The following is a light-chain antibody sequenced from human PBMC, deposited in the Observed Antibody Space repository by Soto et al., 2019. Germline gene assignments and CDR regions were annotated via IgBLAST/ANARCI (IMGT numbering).Light chain of an antibody. Sequence: DIQMTQSPSTLSASVGDRVTITCRASQSISSWLAWYQQKPGKAPKLLIYDASSLESGVPSRFSGSGSGTEFTLTISSLQSEDFAVYYCQQYNNWPQTFGGGTKVDI. V-gene: IGKV1-5*01. CDR3: QQYNNWPQT. CDR2: DAS. CDR1: QSISSW. J-gene: IGKJ4*01.